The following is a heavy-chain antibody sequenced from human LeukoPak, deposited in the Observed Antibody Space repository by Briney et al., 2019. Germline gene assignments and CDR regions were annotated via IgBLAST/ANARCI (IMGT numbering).Heavy chain of an antibody. J-gene: IGHJ4*02. V-gene: IGHV3-15*01. CDR1: GFTFSNAW. Sequence: GGSLRLSCVVSGFTFSNAWMSWIRQAPGKGLEWVGRIKTKTDGDRTDYAAPVEGRFTISRDDSKNTMSLQMNSLKTEDTAVYSCVGGPVRIPYWGQGTLVTVSS. CDR2: IKTKTDGDRT. D-gene: IGHD2-21*01. CDR3: VGGPVRIPY.